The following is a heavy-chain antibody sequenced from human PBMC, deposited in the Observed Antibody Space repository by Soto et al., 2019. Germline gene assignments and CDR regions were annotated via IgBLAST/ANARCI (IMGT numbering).Heavy chain of an antibody. CDR3: ATDRSDPTGSYFDY. J-gene: IGHJ4*02. CDR1: GDTFSTID. D-gene: IGHD3-10*01. Sequence: SVKVSCKASGDTFSTIDISWVRQAPGQGLEWMGGIIPIFGAANYAQKFQGRVTITADESTSTVYMELSSLRSEDTALYYCATDRSDPTGSYFDYWGQGALVTVSS. CDR2: IIPIFGAA. V-gene: IGHV1-69*13.